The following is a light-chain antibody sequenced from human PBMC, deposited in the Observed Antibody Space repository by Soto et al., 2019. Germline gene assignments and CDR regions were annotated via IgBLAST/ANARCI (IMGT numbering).Light chain of an antibody. CDR3: QQYGHSPLT. V-gene: IGKV3-20*01. CDR1: QTVRNNY. CDR2: DAS. Sequence: FVLTHSPVTLAVSPVERSTLPLXSSQTVRNNYLAWYQQEPGRAPRLRIYDASSRATGIPNRFSGSGSGTDFTLTINKLEPGDSAVYYCQQYGHSPLTFGGGTKVDIK. J-gene: IGKJ4*01.